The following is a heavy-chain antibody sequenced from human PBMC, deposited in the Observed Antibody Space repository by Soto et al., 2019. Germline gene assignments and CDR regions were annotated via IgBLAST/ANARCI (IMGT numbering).Heavy chain of an antibody. CDR1: GFTFSSYA. CDR2: ISGSGGST. CDR3: AKVLTYYYDSSGYYFAAFDI. D-gene: IGHD3-22*01. J-gene: IGHJ3*02. V-gene: IGHV3-23*01. Sequence: EVQLLESGGGLVQPGGSLRLSCAASGFTFSSYAMSWVRQAPGKGLEWGSAISGSGGSTYYADSVKGRFTISRDNSKNMLYLQMNSLRAEDTAVYYCAKVLTYYYDSSGYYFAAFDIWGQGTMVTVSS.